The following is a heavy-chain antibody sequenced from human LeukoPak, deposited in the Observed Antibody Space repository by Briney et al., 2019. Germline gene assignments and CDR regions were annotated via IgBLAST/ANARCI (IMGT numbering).Heavy chain of an antibody. CDR2: INHSGST. V-gene: IGHV4-34*01. Sequence: SETLSLTCAVYGGSFSGYYWSWIRQPPGKGLEWIGEINHSGSTNYNPSLKSRVTISVDTSKNQFSLKLSSVTAADTAVYYCARDLGPIAVAGISYYYYGMDVWGQGTTVTVSS. D-gene: IGHD6-19*01. J-gene: IGHJ6*02. CDR3: ARDLGPIAVAGISYYYYGMDV. CDR1: GGSFSGYY.